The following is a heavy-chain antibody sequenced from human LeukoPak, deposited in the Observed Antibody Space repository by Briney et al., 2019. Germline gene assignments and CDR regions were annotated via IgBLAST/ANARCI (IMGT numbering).Heavy chain of an antibody. Sequence: GGSLRLSCAASGFTFSSYSMNWVRQAPGKGLEWVSSISSSSSYIYYADSVKGRFTISRDNAKNSLYLQMNSLRAEDTAVYYCARVVVVVAATPSYYFDYWGQGTLVTVSS. CDR3: ARVVVVVAATPSYYFDY. V-gene: IGHV3-21*01. CDR2: ISSSSSYI. CDR1: GFTFSSYS. J-gene: IGHJ4*02. D-gene: IGHD2-15*01.